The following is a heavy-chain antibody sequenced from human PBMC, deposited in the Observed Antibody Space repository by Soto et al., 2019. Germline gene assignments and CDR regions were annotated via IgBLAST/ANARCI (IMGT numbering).Heavy chain of an antibody. D-gene: IGHD5-12*01. Sequence: GPTLVNPTHTLTLPCTFSGFSLSTSVMCVSWIRQPPGKALELLALIDWDDDKYYSTSLKTRLTISKDTSKNQVVLTMTNMDPVDTATYYCARTYSGYDMFDYWGQGTLVTVYS. V-gene: IGHV2-70*01. CDR3: ARTYSGYDMFDY. CDR1: GFSLSTSVMC. CDR2: IDWDDDK. J-gene: IGHJ4*02.